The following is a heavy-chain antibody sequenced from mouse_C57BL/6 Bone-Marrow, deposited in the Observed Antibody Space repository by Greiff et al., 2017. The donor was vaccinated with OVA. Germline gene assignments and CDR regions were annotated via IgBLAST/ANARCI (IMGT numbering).Heavy chain of an antibody. Sequence: VQLKQSGAELVRPGASVKLSCTASGFNIKDDYMHWVKQRPEQGLEWIGWIDPENGDTEYASKFQGKATITADTSSNTAYLQLSSLTSEDTAVYYCTPMVTYYFDYWGQGTTLTVSS. V-gene: IGHV14-4*01. D-gene: IGHD2-2*01. CDR1: GFNIKDDY. CDR3: TPMVTYYFDY. CDR2: IDPENGDT. J-gene: IGHJ2*01.